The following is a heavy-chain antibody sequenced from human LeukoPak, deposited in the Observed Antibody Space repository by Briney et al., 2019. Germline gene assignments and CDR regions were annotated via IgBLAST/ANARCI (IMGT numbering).Heavy chain of an antibody. J-gene: IGHJ6*02. D-gene: IGHD2-2*02. V-gene: IGHV1-69*13. CDR2: IIPIFGTA. CDR1: GGTFSSYA. Sequence: SVKVSCKASGGTFSSYAISWVRQAPGQGLEWMGGIIPIFGTANYAQKFQGRVTITADESTSTAYMELSSLRSEDTAVYYCARSLGRVVVPAAIRGYYYGMDVWGQGTTVTVSS. CDR3: ARSLGRVVVPAAIRGYYYGMDV.